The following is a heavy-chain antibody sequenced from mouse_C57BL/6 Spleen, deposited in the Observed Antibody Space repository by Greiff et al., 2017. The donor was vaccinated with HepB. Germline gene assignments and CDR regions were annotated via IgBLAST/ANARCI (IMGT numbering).Heavy chain of an antibody. Sequence: QVQLQQPGAELVRPGSSVKLSCKASGYTFTSYWMDWVKQRPGQGLEWIGNIYPSDSETHYNQKFKDKATLTVDKSSSTAYMQLSSRTSEDSAVYYCARVEDLGYYYGSSPFAYWGQGTLFTVSA. D-gene: IGHD1-1*01. V-gene: IGHV1-61*01. CDR2: IYPSDSET. CDR3: ARVEDLGYYYGSSPFAY. CDR1: GYTFTSYW. J-gene: IGHJ3*01.